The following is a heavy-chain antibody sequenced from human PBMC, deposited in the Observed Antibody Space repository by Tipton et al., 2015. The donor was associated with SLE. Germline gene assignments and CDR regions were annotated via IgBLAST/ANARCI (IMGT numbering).Heavy chain of an antibody. V-gene: IGHV4-31*02. CDR3: ARVWYDAAGSYYFQH. CDR2: IYYSGST. D-gene: IGHD6-13*01. CDR1: GGSISSGGYY. J-gene: IGHJ1*01. Sequence: LSCTVSGGSISSGGYYWSWIRQHPGKGLEWIGYIYYSGSTYYNPSLKSRVTISVDTSKNQFSLKLSSVTAADTAVYYCARVWYDAAGSYYFQHWGQGTLVTVSS.